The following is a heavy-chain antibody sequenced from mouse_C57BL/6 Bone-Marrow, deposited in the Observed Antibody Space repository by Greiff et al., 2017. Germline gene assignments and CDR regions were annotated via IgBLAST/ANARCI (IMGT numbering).Heavy chain of an antibody. CDR1: GYTFTSYW. D-gene: IGHD1-1*01. Sequence: VKLQQPGAELVKPGASVKMSCKASGYTFTSYWITWVKQRPGQGLEWIGDIYPGSGSTNYNEKFKSKATLTVDTSSSTAYMQLSSLTSEDSAVXYCARVWGIYYYGPDYWGQGTTLTVSS. J-gene: IGHJ2*01. CDR3: ARVWGIYYYGPDY. CDR2: IYPGSGST. V-gene: IGHV1-55*01.